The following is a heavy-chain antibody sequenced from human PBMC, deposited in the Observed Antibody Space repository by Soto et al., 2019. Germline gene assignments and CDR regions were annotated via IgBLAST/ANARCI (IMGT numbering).Heavy chain of an antibody. CDR1: GDSITSDKW. J-gene: IGHJ4*02. Sequence: SETLSLTCAVSGDSITSDKWWSWIRQPPGKGLQWIGEIYHSGSTSYNPSLKSRVSISVDKSKNQFSLKLNSVTAADTAVYYCARVRREYDNSGPVDYWGQGTLVTVSS. D-gene: IGHD3-22*01. CDR2: IYHSGST. CDR3: ARVRREYDNSGPVDY. V-gene: IGHV4-4*02.